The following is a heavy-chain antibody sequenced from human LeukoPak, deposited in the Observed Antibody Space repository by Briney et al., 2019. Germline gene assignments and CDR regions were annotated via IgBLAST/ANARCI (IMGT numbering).Heavy chain of an antibody. D-gene: IGHD6-19*01. J-gene: IGHJ4*02. CDR1: GFTFDDYA. V-gene: IGHV3-43D*04. CDR3: AKDKDFDSSGWYSSFDY. CDR2: ISWDGGST. Sequence: GGSLRLSCAASGFTFDDYAMHWVRQAPGKGLEWVSLISWDGGSTYYADSVKGRFTISRDNSKNSLYLQMNSLRAEDTALYYCAKDKDFDSSGWYSSFDYWSQGTLVTVSS.